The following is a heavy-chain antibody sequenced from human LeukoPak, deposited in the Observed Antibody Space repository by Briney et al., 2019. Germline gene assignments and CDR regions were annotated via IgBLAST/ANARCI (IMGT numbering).Heavy chain of an antibody. CDR3: ARASSSYSSGWSYYFDY. CDR2: IYSGGST. V-gene: IGHV3-66*01. CDR1: GFTVSSNY. Sequence: PGGSLRLSCAASGFTVSSNYMSWVRQAPGKGLEWVSVIYSGGSTYYADSVKGRFTISRDNSKNTLYLQMNSLRAEDTAVYYCARASSSYSSGWSYYFDYWGQGTLVTVSS. D-gene: IGHD6-19*01. J-gene: IGHJ4*02.